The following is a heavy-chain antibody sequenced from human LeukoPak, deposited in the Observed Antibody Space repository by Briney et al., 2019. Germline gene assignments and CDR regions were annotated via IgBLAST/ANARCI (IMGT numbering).Heavy chain of an antibody. J-gene: IGHJ4*02. CDR1: GGTFSSYA. CDR3: VRGTPTPGMDY. CDR2: IDTTTGNP. Sequence: ASVKVSCKASGGTFSSYAISWVRQAPGQGLEWMGNIDTTTGNPRYAQDFTGRFVFSLDTSVSTAYLQITSLKADDTAAYYCVRGTPTPGMDYWGQGTQVPVSS. V-gene: IGHV7-4-1*02. D-gene: IGHD3-10*01.